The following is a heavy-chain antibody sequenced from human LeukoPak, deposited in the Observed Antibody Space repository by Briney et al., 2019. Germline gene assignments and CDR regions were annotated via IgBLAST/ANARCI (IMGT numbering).Heavy chain of an antibody. Sequence: GASVKVSCKASGYTFTGYYMHWVRQAPGQGLEWMGWINPNSGGTNYAQKFQGRVTMTRDTSISTAYMELSRLRSDDTAVYYCARVSGLRSSRWSYWGQGTLVTVSS. J-gene: IGHJ4*02. CDR1: GYTFTGYY. V-gene: IGHV1-2*02. CDR3: ARVSGLRSSRWSY. D-gene: IGHD5-12*01. CDR2: INPNSGGT.